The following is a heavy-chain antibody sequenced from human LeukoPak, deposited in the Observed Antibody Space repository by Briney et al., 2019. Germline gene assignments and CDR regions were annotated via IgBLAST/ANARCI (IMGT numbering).Heavy chain of an antibody. J-gene: IGHJ5*02. Sequence: GESLKISCKASGYSFTSYWIGWVRQMPGKGLGGMGIIFPGDSDSRYNPALQGPVTIPADNSISTAYLQWSSLKASDTAIYYCARHDGWLDPWGQGTLVTVSS. CDR3: ARHDGWLDP. CDR2: IFPGDSDS. V-gene: IGHV5-51*01. CDR1: GYSFTSYW. D-gene: IGHD5-24*01.